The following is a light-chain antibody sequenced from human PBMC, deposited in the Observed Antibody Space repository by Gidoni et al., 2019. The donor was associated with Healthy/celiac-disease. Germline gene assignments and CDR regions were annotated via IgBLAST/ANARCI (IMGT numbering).Light chain of an antibody. CDR1: QSVLYSSNNKNY. CDR3: QQYYSTPFT. Sequence: DILMTQSPDSLAVSLGERATINCKSSQSVLYSSNNKNYLAWYQQKPGQPPKLLIYWASTRESGVPDRFSGSGSGTDFTLTISSLQAEDVAVYYCQQYYSTPFTFGPXTKVDIK. CDR2: WAS. V-gene: IGKV4-1*01. J-gene: IGKJ3*01.